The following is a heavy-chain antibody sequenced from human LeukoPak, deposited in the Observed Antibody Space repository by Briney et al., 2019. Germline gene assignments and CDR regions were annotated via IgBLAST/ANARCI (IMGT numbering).Heavy chain of an antibody. CDR3: ARAQPGPLWFGEAIHTPGAWFDP. V-gene: IGHV1-18*01. D-gene: IGHD3-10*01. J-gene: IGHJ5*02. CDR2: ISAYNGNT. CDR1: GYTFTSYG. Sequence: ASVKVSCKASGYTFTSYGISWVRQAPGQGLERMGWISAYNGNTNYAQKLQGRVTMTTDTSTSTAYMELRSLRSDDTAVYYCARAQPGPLWFGEAIHTPGAWFDPWGQGTLVTVSS.